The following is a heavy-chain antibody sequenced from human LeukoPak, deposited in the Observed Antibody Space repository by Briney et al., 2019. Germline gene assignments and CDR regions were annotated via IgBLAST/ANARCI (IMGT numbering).Heavy chain of an antibody. J-gene: IGHJ6*03. D-gene: IGHD3-10*01. V-gene: IGHV3-23*01. Sequence: PGGSLRLSCAASGFTFSSYAMSWVRQAPGKGLEWVSAIGDSGGSTYYADSVKGRFTISRDNSKNTLYLQMNSLRAEDTAVYYCARGLGFGPYYYYMDVWGKGTTVTVSS. CDR3: ARGLGFGPYYYYMDV. CDR2: IGDSGGST. CDR1: GFTFSSYA.